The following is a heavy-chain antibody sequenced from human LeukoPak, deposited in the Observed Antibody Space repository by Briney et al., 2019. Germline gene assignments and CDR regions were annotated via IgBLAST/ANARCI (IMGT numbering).Heavy chain of an antibody. Sequence: ASVKVSCKASGYTFTSYYMHFVRQAPGQGLEWMVIINPSGRSTSYAQKLQGRVTMTRDMSTSTVYMELSSLRSEDTAVYYCARASPPAGDAFDIWGQGTMVTVSS. D-gene: IGHD1-14*01. CDR2: INPSGRST. V-gene: IGHV1-46*04. CDR1: GYTFTSYY. CDR3: ARASPPAGDAFDI. J-gene: IGHJ3*02.